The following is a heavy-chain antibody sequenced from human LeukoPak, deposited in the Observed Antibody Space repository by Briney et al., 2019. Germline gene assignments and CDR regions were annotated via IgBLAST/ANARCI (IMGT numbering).Heavy chain of an antibody. Sequence: ASVKVSCKASGYIFTKYYMHWVRQAPGQGLEWMGRINPSAGSTMYAQRFQGRLTLTRDTSTRTVYMYLSSLRSEDTALYYCARDRAEAGTKEGAFDIWGQGTMVTVSS. CDR3: ARDRAEAGTKEGAFDI. J-gene: IGHJ3*02. D-gene: IGHD6-13*01. CDR2: INPSAGST. CDR1: GYIFTKYY. V-gene: IGHV1-46*01.